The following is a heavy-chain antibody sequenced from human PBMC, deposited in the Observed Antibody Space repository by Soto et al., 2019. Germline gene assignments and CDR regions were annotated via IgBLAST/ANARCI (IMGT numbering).Heavy chain of an antibody. CDR2: IIPIFGTA. CDR3: ARGGYYGSGSYYGMDV. J-gene: IGHJ6*02. D-gene: IGHD3-10*01. Sequence: SVKVSCKASGGTFSSYAISWVRQAPGQGLEWMGGIIPIFGTANYAQKFQGRVTITADESTSTAYMELSSLRSEDTAVYYCARGGYYGSGSYYGMDVWGQGTTVTVSS. V-gene: IGHV1-69*13. CDR1: GGTFSSYA.